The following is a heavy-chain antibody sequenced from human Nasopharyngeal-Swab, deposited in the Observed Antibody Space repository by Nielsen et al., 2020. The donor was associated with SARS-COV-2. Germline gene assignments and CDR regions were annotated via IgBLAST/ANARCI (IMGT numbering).Heavy chain of an antibody. CDR2: ISAYNGNT. J-gene: IGHJ6*02. CDR3: ARDRCSGGSCYYYYYGMDV. D-gene: IGHD2-15*01. CDR1: GYTFTGYY. V-gene: IGHV1-18*04. Sequence: ASVKVSCKASGYTFTGYYMHWVRQAPGQGLEGMGWISAYNGNTNYAQKLQGRVTMTTDTSTSTAYMELRSLRSDDTAVYYCARDRCSGGSCYYYYYGMDVWGQGTTVTVSS.